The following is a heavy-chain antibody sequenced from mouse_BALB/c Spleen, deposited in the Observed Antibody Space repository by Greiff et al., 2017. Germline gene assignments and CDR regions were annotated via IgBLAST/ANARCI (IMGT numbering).Heavy chain of an antibody. J-gene: IGHJ2*01. Sequence: QVQLQQPGAELVRPGASVKLSCKASGYTFTSYWINWVKQRPGQGLEWIGNIYPSDSYTNYNQKFKDKATLTVDKSSSTAYMQLSSPTSEDSAVYYCTRGLRPYYFDYWGQGTTLTVSS. CDR3: TRGLRPYYFDY. CDR1: GYTFTSYW. CDR2: IYPSDSYT. D-gene: IGHD1-2*01. V-gene: IGHV1-69*02.